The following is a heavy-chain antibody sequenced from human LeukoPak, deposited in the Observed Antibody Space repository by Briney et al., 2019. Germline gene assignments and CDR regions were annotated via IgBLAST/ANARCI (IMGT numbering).Heavy chain of an antibody. J-gene: IGHJ4*02. D-gene: IGHD4-17*01. CDR3: GRDLPTVTSIDY. CDR1: GFTFSSYS. CDR2: ISTSTTTI. Sequence: PGGSLRLSCEASGFTFSSYSMNWVRQAPGKGLEWISYISTSTTTIYYANSVKGRFTISRDNAKKSLYLQMNSLRVEDTGVYYCGRDLPTVTSIDYWGQGTLVTVSS. V-gene: IGHV3-48*01.